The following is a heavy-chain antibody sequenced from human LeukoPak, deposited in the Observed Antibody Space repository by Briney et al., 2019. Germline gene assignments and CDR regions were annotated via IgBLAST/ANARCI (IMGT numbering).Heavy chain of an antibody. CDR1: GGSISSYY. Sequence: SETLSLTCTVSGGSISSYYWSWIRQPPGKGLEWIGYIYYSGSTNYNPSLESRVTISVDTSKNQFSLKLSSVTAADTAVYYCARAGGDGYNLYYFDYWGQGTLVTVSS. J-gene: IGHJ4*02. D-gene: IGHD5-24*01. CDR3: ARAGGDGYNLYYFDY. CDR2: IYYSGST. V-gene: IGHV4-59*01.